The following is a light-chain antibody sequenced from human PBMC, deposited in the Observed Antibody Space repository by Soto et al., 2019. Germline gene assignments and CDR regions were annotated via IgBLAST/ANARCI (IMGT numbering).Light chain of an antibody. V-gene: IGKV3D-20*02. CDR3: QQRSNWPRFT. Sequence: ETVLTQSPGTVSLSPGDRATLPCRASQSVSSNKLAWYQQKPGQAPRLLIYAASSRATGIPDRFSGSGSGTDFTLTISSLEPEDFAVYYCQQRSNWPRFTFGPGTKVDIK. CDR2: AAS. CDR1: QSVSSNK. J-gene: IGKJ3*01.